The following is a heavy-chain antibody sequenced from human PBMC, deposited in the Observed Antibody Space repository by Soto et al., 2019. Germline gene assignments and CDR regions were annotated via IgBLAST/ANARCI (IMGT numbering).Heavy chain of an antibody. J-gene: IGHJ4*02. CDR3: ARDLGYYESSGYFDY. Sequence: QVQLVESGGGLVKPGGSLRLSCAVSGFTFSDYYMSWIRQAPGKGLEWVSYIGSSDNIIYYADSVKGRFTISRDNAKNSLYLQMNSLRAEDTAVYYCARDLGYYESSGYFDYWGQGTLVTVSS. CDR1: GFTFSDYY. CDR2: IGSSDNII. D-gene: IGHD3-22*01. V-gene: IGHV3-11*01.